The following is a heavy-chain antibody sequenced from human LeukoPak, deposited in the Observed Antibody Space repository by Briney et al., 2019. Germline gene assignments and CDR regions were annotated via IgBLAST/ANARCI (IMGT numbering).Heavy chain of an antibody. Sequence: RGGSLRLSCAASGLTLSRYGMHWVRQAPGRWRGWVVFVRYDGSNKYYAESVKGRFTISRDNSKNTQYLKMKSLRAEDTAVYYCAKMQLKAGESDYWGQGTLVTVSS. J-gene: IGHJ4*02. V-gene: IGHV3-30*02. CDR3: AKMQLKAGESDY. D-gene: IGHD3-16*01. CDR1: GLTLSRYG. CDR2: VRYDGSNK.